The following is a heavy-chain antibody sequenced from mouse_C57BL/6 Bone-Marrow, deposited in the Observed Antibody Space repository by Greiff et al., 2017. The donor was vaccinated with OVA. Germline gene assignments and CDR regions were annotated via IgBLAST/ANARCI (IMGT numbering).Heavy chain of an antibody. CDR2: INPYTGDT. J-gene: IGHJ1*03. Sequence: EVQLQQSGPELVKPGASVKISCKASGYSFTGYFLNWVKQSPGKSLEWIGRINPYTGDTFYNQKFKGKATLTVDKSSSTAHMELLSLISEDFAVYDCARGYYGSSYRYFDVWGTGTTVTVSA. D-gene: IGHD1-1*01. CDR3: ARGYYGSSYRYFDV. V-gene: IGHV1-37*01. CDR1: GYSFTGYF.